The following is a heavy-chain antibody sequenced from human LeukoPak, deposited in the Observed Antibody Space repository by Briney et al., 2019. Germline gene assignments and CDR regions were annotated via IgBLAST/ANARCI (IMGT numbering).Heavy chain of an antibody. V-gene: IGHV4-61*02. Sequence: SETLSLTCTVSGGSISSSPYYWGWIRQPAGKGLEWIGRIYTSGSTNYNPSLKSRVTISVDTSKNQFSLKLSSVTAADTAVYYCARDPRDYGSGSYRWFDPWGQGTLVTVSS. D-gene: IGHD3-10*01. CDR1: GGSISSSPYY. CDR3: ARDPRDYGSGSYRWFDP. CDR2: IYTSGST. J-gene: IGHJ5*02.